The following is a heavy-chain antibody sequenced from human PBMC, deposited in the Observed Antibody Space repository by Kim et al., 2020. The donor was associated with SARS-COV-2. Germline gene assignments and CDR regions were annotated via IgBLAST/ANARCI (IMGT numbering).Heavy chain of an antibody. CDR1: GGSISSYY. CDR2: IYYSGST. J-gene: IGHJ4*02. Sequence: SETLSLTCTVSGGSISSYYWSWIRQPPGKGLEWIGYIYYSGSTNYNPSLKSRVTISVDTSKNQFSLKLSSVTAADTAVYYCARGFGRYDILTGYQRVDYWGQGTLVTVSS. CDR3: ARGFGRYDILTGYQRVDY. D-gene: IGHD3-9*01. V-gene: IGHV4-59*01.